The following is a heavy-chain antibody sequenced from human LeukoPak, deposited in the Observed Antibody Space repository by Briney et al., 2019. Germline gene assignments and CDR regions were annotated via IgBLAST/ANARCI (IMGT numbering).Heavy chain of an antibody. J-gene: IGHJ4*02. CDR2: IGSSGGRT. D-gene: IGHD3-22*01. V-gene: IGHV3-23*01. CDR3: AKRGVVIRVILVGFHKEAYYFDA. Sequence: GGSLTLSCAVSGITLSNYGMSWVRQAPGKGLEWVAGIGSSGGRTNYADSVNGRFTISRDNPKNTLYLQMNSLIGEDTAVYFCAKRGVVIRVILVGFHKEAYYFDAWGQGALVIVSS. CDR1: GITLSNYG.